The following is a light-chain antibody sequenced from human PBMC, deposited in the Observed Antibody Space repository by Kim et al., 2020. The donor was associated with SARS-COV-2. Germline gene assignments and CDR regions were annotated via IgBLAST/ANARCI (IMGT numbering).Light chain of an antibody. Sequence: ASVGDRVTITCRARQDIRNDLGWYQQNPGRAPKRLIYGASSLQSAVPSRFSGSGSGTEFTLTISSLQPEDFATYFCLQHNTYPFTFGQGTRLEIK. CDR2: GAS. J-gene: IGKJ5*01. CDR3: LQHNTYPFT. V-gene: IGKV1-17*01. CDR1: QDIRND.